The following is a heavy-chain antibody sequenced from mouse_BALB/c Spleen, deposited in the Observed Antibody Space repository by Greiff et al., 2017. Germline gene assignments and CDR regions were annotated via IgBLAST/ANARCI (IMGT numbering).Heavy chain of an antibody. D-gene: IGHD1-1*01. J-gene: IGHJ3*01. CDR1: GYTFTSYW. Sequence: VQLQQPGAELVRPGASVKLSCKASGYTFTSYWINWVKQRPGQGLEWIGNIYPSDSYTNYNQKFKDKATLTVDKSSSTAYMQLSSPTSEDSAVYYCTRSYGSRGAWFAYWGQGTLVTVSA. CDR2: IYPSDSYT. V-gene: IGHV1-69*02. CDR3: TRSYGSRGAWFAY.